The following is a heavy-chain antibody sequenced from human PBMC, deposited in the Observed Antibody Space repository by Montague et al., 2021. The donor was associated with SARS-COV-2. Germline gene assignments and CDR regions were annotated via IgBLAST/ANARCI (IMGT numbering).Heavy chain of an antibody. Sequence: SLRLSCAASGFTFSSYAMHWVRQAPGKGLEWVAVISYDGSNKYYXDSVKGRFTISRDNSKNTLYLQMNSLRAEDTAVYYCARDNYDYVWGSYCYIYWGQGTLVTVSS. CDR2: ISYDGSNK. V-gene: IGHV3-30*04. D-gene: IGHD3-16*02. CDR1: GFTFSSYA. J-gene: IGHJ4*02. CDR3: ARDNYDYVWGSYCYIY.